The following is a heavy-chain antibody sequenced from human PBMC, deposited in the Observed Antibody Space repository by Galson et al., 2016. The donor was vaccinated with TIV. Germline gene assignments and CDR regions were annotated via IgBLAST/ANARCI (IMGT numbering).Heavy chain of an antibody. CDR1: GFTFNYHG. J-gene: IGHJ4*02. CDR2: AWYDGSSA. Sequence: SLRLSCAASGFTFNYHGIHWVRQAPGKGLEWLAVAWYDGSSAYYADSVKGRFTISRDNSKNTVFLQLNSLRAEDTAMYYCARNFPIDDILAAYYFDYWGQGTLVTVSS. CDR3: ARNFPIDDILAAYYFDY. V-gene: IGHV3-33*01. D-gene: IGHD3-9*01.